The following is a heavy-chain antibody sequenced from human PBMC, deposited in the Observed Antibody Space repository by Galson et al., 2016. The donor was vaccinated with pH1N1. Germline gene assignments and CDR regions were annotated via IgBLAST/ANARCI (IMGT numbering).Heavy chain of an antibody. D-gene: IGHD3-16*01. CDR1: GGSISSSY. Sequence: TLSLTCTVSGGSISSSYWSWIRQPPGKGLEWIAYISYSGSTNYNPSLTSRVTISVDTSKNQFSLKLSSVTAADTAVYYCARERRIRDLGVGNWFDPWGQGTLVTVSS. J-gene: IGHJ5*02. V-gene: IGHV4-59*12. CDR3: ARERRIRDLGVGNWFDP. CDR2: ISYSGST.